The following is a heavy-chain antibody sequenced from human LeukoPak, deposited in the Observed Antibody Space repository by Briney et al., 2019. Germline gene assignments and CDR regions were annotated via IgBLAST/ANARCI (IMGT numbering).Heavy chain of an antibody. V-gene: IGHV1-69*13. CDR1: GGTFSSYA. CDR2: IIPIFGTA. D-gene: IGHD1-26*01. Sequence: SVKVSCKASGGTFSSYAISWVRQAPGQGLEWMGGIIPIFGTANYAQKFQGRVTITADESTSTAYMELSSLRSEDTAVYYCARAQRWSIHYYYYYGMDVWGQGTTVTVSS. J-gene: IGHJ6*02. CDR3: ARAQRWSIHYYYYYGMDV.